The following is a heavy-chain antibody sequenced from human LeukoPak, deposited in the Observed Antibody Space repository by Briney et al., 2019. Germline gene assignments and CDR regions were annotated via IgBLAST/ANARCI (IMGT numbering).Heavy chain of an antibody. J-gene: IGHJ4*02. V-gene: IGHV4-61*02. CDR3: ARVPKSYGSGMDY. CDR2: IYTSGST. Sequence: SETLSLTCTVSGGSISSGSYYWSWIRQPAGKGLEWIGRIYTSGSTNYNPSLKSRVTISVDTSKNQFSLKLSSVTAADTAVYYCARVPKSYGSGMDYWGQGTLVTVSS. CDR1: GGSISSGSYY. D-gene: IGHD3-10*01.